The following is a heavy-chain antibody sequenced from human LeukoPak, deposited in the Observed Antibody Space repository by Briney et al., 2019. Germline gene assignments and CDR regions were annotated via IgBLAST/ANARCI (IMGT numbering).Heavy chain of an antibody. Sequence: SETLSLTCTVSGGSISSSSYYWGWIRQPPGKGLEWIGTIYYSGSTYYNPSLKSRVTISVDTSKNQFSLKLRSVTAADTAVYFCARGPYSYDSSGAFDIWGQGTMVTVSS. D-gene: IGHD3-22*01. V-gene: IGHV4-39*01. CDR2: IYYSGST. J-gene: IGHJ3*02. CDR3: ARGPYSYDSSGAFDI. CDR1: GGSISSSSYY.